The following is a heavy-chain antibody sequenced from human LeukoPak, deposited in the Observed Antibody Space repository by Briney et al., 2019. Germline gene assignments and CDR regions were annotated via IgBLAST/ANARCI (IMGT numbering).Heavy chain of an antibody. V-gene: IGHV3-30*02. D-gene: IGHD6-19*01. J-gene: IGHJ3*02. CDR2: IRYDGNNK. CDR3: AKDRAQWAFDI. Sequence: GGSLRLSCAASGFTFSSFGMHWVRQAPGKGLEWVAFIRYDGNNKYHADSVKGRFTISRDNSKNTLYLQMNSLRAEDTAVYYCAKDRAQWAFDIWGQGTMVTVSS. CDR1: GFTFSSFG.